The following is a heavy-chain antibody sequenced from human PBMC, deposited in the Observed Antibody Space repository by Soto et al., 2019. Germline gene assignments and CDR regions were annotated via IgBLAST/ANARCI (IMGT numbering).Heavy chain of an antibody. CDR2: IGGNGGST. Sequence: EVQLLESGGGLVQPGGSLRLSCAASGFTFSSCAMGWVRQAPGKGLEWVSGIGGNGGSTYYADSVKGRFTISRDTSKDTLYLEVDSLGAEDTAIYYCAKVVGDGNDYYDFWGQGTLVTVSS. CDR3: AKVVGDGNDYYDF. J-gene: IGHJ4*02. V-gene: IGHV3-23*01. CDR1: GFTFSSCA. D-gene: IGHD3-22*01.